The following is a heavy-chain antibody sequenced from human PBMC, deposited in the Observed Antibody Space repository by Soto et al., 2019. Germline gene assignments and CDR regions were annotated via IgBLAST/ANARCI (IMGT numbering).Heavy chain of an antibody. J-gene: IGHJ4*02. CDR1: GFTFSSYG. D-gene: IGHD7-27*01. V-gene: IGHV3-33*06. Sequence: GGSLRLSCAASGFTFSSYGMHWVRQAPGKGLEWVAVIWYDGSNKYYADSVKGRFTISRDNSKNTLYLQMNSLRAEDTAVYYCAKDKGANWGSPDDYWGQGTLVTVSS. CDR2: IWYDGSNK. CDR3: AKDKGANWGSPDDY.